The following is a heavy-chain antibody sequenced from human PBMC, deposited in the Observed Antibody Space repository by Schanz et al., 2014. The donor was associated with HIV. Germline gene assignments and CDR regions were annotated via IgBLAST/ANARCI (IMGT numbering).Heavy chain of an antibody. CDR3: ARGYCGADCPRFYYYGTDV. D-gene: IGHD2-21*02. CDR1: GGTFSNYA. Sequence: QVPLVQSGAEVKKPGSSVNVSCKTSGGTFSNYAISWVRQAPGQGLEWMGGIIPVSGTASYAQMFQGRVKIIADKSTSTAYMELSSLRSEDTAVYYCARGYCGADCPRFYYYGTDVWGQGTTVTVSS. J-gene: IGHJ6*02. V-gene: IGHV1-69*06. CDR2: IIPVSGTA.